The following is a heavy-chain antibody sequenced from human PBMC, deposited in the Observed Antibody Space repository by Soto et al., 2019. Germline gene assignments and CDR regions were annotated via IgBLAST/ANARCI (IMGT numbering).Heavy chain of an antibody. CDR3: ARESRVSAAAEDS. J-gene: IGHJ4*02. Sequence: VHLVESGGGVVQPGRSLRLSCAASGFIFSSYWMHWVRQAPGKGLVWVSRINGDGSSTIYADSVKGRFTISRDNAENTLYLQMNSLRAEDTAVYYCARESRVSAAAEDSWGQGTLVTVSS. CDR2: INGDGSST. D-gene: IGHD6-13*01. V-gene: IGHV3-74*01. CDR1: GFIFSSYW.